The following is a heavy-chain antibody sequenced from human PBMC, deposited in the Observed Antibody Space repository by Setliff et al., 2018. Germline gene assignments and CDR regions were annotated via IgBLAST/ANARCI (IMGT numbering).Heavy chain of an antibody. CDR2: INTNTGNP. V-gene: IGHV7-4-1*02. CDR1: GYTFTNYA. J-gene: IGHJ6*03. D-gene: IGHD5-12*01. Sequence: GASVKVSCKASGYTFTNYAMSWMRQAPGQGLEWMGWINTNTGNPSYAQGFTGRFAFSLDTSVSTAYLQISSLKSEDSAVYYCARASRFGTIRYRGDYYMDVWGKGTTVTVSS. CDR3: ARASRFGTIRYRGDYYMDV.